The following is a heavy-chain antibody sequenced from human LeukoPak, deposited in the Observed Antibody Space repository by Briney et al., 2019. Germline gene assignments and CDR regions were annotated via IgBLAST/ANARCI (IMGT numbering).Heavy chain of an antibody. CDR1: GGSFSGYY. Sequence: SETLSLTCAVYGGSFSGYYWSWIRQPPGKGLEWIGEINHSGSTNYNPSLKSRVTISVDTSKNQFSLKLSSVTAADTAVYYCANYYDSSGHFAYWGQGTLVTVSS. D-gene: IGHD3-22*01. V-gene: IGHV4-34*01. CDR3: ANYYDSSGHFAY. CDR2: INHSGST. J-gene: IGHJ4*02.